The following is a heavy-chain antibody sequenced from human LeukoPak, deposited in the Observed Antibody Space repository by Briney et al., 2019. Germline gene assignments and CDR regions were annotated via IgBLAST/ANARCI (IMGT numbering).Heavy chain of an antibody. CDR2: IYYSGST. Sequence: PSETLSLTCTVSGGSISSSSYYWGWIRQPPGKGLEWIGSIYYSGSTYYNPSLRSRVTISVDTSKNQFSLKLSSVTAADTAVYYCARRGSGWYYFDYWGQGTLVTVSS. D-gene: IGHD6-19*01. CDR1: GGSISSSSYY. CDR3: ARRGSGWYYFDY. V-gene: IGHV4-39*01. J-gene: IGHJ4*02.